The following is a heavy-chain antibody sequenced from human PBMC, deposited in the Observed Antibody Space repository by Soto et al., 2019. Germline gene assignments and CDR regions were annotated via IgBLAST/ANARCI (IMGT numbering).Heavy chain of an antibody. CDR2: IIPILGIA. V-gene: IGHV1-69*04. Sequence: SVKVSCKASGGTFSSCTISWVRQAPGQGLEWMGRIIPILGIANYAQKFQGRVTITADKSTSTAYMELSSLRSEDTAVYYCARDSSGRGLTKIDYWGQGTQVTVPQ. D-gene: IGHD4-4*01. J-gene: IGHJ4*02. CDR1: GGTFSSCT. CDR3: ARDSSGRGLTKIDY.